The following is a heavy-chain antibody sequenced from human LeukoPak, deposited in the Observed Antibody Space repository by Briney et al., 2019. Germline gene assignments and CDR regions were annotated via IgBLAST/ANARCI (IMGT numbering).Heavy chain of an antibody. CDR2: MRSSISYI. D-gene: IGHD4-23*01. J-gene: IGHJ6*02. Sequence: GGSRRLSWAASGFTFGSYSMNWVRQAPGKGREWVSSMRSSISYIYYADSVKGRFTIPRDNAKNSLYLQMNSLRAEDTAVYYCARDQVESGGNPGGYYYYYGMDVWGQGTTVTVSS. CDR3: ARDQVESGGNPGGYYYYYGMDV. V-gene: IGHV3-21*04. CDR1: GFTFGSYS.